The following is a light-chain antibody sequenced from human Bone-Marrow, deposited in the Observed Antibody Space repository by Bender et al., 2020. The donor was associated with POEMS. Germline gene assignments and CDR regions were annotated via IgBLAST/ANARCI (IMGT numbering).Light chain of an antibody. CDR2: EVS. CDR3: SSYTSSTTYV. V-gene: IGLV2-14*01. J-gene: IGLJ1*01. CDR1: SSDFSDYEF. Sequence: QSALTQPASVSGSLGQSVSVSCTGSSSDFSDYEFVSWYQQHPGKAPKLMIYEVSKRPSGVPDRFSGSKSGNTASLTISGLQAEDEADYYCSSYTSSTTYVFGTGTKVTVL.